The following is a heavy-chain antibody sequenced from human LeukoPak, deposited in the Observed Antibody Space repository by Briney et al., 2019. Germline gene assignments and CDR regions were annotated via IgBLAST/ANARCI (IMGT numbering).Heavy chain of an antibody. CDR1: GGSISSSSYY. Sequence: SETLSLTCTVSGGSISSSSYYWGWIRQPPGKGLEWIGSIYYSGSTYYNPSLKSRVTISVDTSKNQFSLKLSSVTAADTAVYYCARAPIGSGSPAEYFDYWGQGTLVTVSS. CDR3: ARAPIGSGSPAEYFDY. V-gene: IGHV4-39*07. D-gene: IGHD3-10*01. CDR2: IYYSGST. J-gene: IGHJ4*02.